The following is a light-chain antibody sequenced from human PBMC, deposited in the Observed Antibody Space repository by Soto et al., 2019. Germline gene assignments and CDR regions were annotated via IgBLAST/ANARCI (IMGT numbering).Light chain of an antibody. CDR3: QQYNRYSPYT. Sequence: DIQMTQFPSILSASIGDRVTITCRASQTISSWLAWYQQKPGIAPKLLIYKASSLETGIPSRFSGSGSGTEFTLTISSLQPDDFATYYCQQYNRYSPYTFGQGTRLELK. J-gene: IGKJ2*01. CDR1: QTISSW. CDR2: KAS. V-gene: IGKV1-5*03.